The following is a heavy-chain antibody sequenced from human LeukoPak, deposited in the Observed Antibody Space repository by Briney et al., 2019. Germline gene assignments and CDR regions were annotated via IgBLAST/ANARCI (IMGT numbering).Heavy chain of an antibody. CDR2: ISGSGGST. CDR3: AKMQGYFDY. V-gene: IGHV3-23*01. Sequence: GGSLRLSCAASGFTLSSYAMSWVRQAPGKGLEWVSAISGSGGSTYYADSVKGRFTISRDNSKNMVYLQMNSLRAEDAATYYCAKMQGYFDYWGQGSLVTVSS. CDR1: GFTLSSYA. J-gene: IGHJ4*02.